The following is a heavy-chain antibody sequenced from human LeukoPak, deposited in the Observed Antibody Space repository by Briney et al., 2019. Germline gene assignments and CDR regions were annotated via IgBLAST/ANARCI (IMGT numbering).Heavy chain of an antibody. CDR2: IKQDGSEK. CDR1: GFTCSSYW. CDR3: ARGLEGSNFGYYYYYLDV. V-gene: IGHV3-7*01. J-gene: IGHJ6*03. D-gene: IGHD1-26*01. Sequence: GGSLRLSGAASGFTCSSYWMSWVRQAPGKGLEWVANIKQDGSEKYYVDSVKGRFTISRDNAKNSLYLQMNSLRAEDTAVYYCARGLEGSNFGYYYYYLDVWGKGTTVTVSS.